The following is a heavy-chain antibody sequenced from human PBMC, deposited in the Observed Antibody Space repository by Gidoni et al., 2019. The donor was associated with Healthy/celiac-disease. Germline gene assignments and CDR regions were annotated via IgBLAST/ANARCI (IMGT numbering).Heavy chain of an antibody. V-gene: IGHV1-2*02. D-gene: IGHD7-27*01. J-gene: IGHJ4*02. Sequence: QVQLVQSAAELKKPGASVKVSCKASGYTFTGYYMHWVRQAPGQGLEWMGWINPNSGGTNYAQKFQGRVTMTRETSISTAYMELSRLRSDDTAVYYCARVGTRAGARAGLNYWGQGTLVTVSS. CDR2: INPNSGGT. CDR1: GYTFTGYY. CDR3: ARVGTRAGARAGLNY.